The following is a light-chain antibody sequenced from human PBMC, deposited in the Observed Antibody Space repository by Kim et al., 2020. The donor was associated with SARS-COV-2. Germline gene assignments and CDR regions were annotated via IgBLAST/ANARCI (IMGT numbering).Light chain of an antibody. CDR1: NSNIGSNS. Sequence: GQRVTISCSGSNSNIGSNSVNWYQHLPGTAPKVVIYRDYQRPSGVPGRFSGSKSGTSASLAISGLQSEDEADYYCAAWDESLNGQVFGTGTKVTVL. CDR3: AAWDESLNGQV. V-gene: IGLV1-44*01. CDR2: RDY. J-gene: IGLJ1*01.